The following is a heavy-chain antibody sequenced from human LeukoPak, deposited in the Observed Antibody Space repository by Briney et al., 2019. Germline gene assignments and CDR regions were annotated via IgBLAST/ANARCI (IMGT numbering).Heavy chain of an antibody. D-gene: IGHD3-10*01. J-gene: IGHJ3*02. CDR2: IKQDGSEK. V-gene: IGHV3-7*01. CDR1: GFTFSSYW. Sequence: GGSLRLSCAASGFTFSSYWMSWVRQAPGKGLEWVANIKQDGSEKYYVDSVKGRFTISRDNAKNSLYLQMNSLRAEDTAVYYCARGIKLWFGELLGGGFDIWGQGTMVTVSS. CDR3: ARGIKLWFGELLGGGFDI.